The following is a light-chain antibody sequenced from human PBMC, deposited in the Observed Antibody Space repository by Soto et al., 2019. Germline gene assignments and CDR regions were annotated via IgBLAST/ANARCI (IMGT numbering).Light chain of an antibody. CDR2: DAS. J-gene: IGKJ2*01. Sequence: EIVLTQSPGTLSLSPGERATLSCRASQSFRNSYLAWYQQKPGQAPRLLMYDASSRATGIPDRFSGSGSGTDFTLTISRLEPEDFAVYYCQQYGSSPLYTFGQGTKLEIK. CDR3: QQYGSSPLYT. V-gene: IGKV3-20*01. CDR1: QSFRNSY.